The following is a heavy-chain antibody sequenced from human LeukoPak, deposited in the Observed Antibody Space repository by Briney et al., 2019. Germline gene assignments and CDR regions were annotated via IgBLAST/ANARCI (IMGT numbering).Heavy chain of an antibody. J-gene: IGHJ4*02. Sequence: PGGSLRLSCAASGFTFSSNYMSWVRQAPGKGLEWVSVIYSGGSTYYAYSVKGRFTISRDNSKNTLYLQMSSRRAEDTAVYYCASETGYSSGWREYYLDYWGQGTLVTVSS. CDR3: ASETGYSSGWREYYLDY. CDR2: IYSGGST. CDR1: GFTFSSNY. V-gene: IGHV3-66*01. D-gene: IGHD6-19*01.